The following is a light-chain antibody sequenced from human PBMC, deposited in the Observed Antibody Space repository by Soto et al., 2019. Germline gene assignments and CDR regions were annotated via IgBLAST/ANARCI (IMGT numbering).Light chain of an antibody. V-gene: IGKV1-27*01. CDR3: QKYDSAPLT. Sequence: DIQMTQSPSSLSASVGDRVTMTCRASQAITDYLAWYQQKPGKVPKLLVYAASTLQSGVPSRFSGSGSGTDFTLTISSLQPEDVASYYCQKYDSAPLTFGGGTKVYIK. CDR1: QAITDY. J-gene: IGKJ4*01. CDR2: AAS.